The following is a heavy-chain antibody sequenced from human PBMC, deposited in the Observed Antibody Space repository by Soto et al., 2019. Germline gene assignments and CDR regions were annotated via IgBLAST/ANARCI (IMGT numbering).Heavy chain of an antibody. CDR1: GFTFSSFG. D-gene: IGHD3-3*01. J-gene: IGHJ5*02. CDR2: ILYDGSNK. V-gene: IGHV3-30*03. Sequence: QVQLVESGGGVVQPGGSLRLSCVASGFTFSSFGMHWVRQAPGKGPEWVGVILYDGSNKYNEDSVKGRFTISRDNSKNTVYLQMDSLREEDTAVYYCARGGSITIFGVRWFDPWGQGTLVTVSS. CDR3: ARGGSITIFGVRWFDP.